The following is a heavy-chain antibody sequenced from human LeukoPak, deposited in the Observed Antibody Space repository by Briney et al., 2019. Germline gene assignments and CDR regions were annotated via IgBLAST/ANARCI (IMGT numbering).Heavy chain of an antibody. CDR2: IIPIFGTA. CDR1: GGTFSSYA. V-gene: IGHV1-69*06. J-gene: IGHJ4*02. D-gene: IGHD1-26*01. Sequence: SVKVSCKASGGTFSSYAISWVRQAPGQGLEWMGGIIPIFGTANYAQKFQGRVTITADKSTSTAYMELSSLRSDDTAVYYCARDLVGAKNPHYWGQGTLVTVSS. CDR3: ARDLVGAKNPHY.